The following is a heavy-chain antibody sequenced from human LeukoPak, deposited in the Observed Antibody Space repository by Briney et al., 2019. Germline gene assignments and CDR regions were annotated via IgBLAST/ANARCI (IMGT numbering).Heavy chain of an antibody. CDR2: IIPIFGTA. CDR3: AREGYCSSTSCFNWFDP. V-gene: IGHV1-69*06. CDR1: GGTFSSYA. Sequence: GASVKVSCKASGGTFSSYAISWVRQAPGQGLEWMGGIIPIFGTASYAQKFQGRVTITADKSTSTAYMELSSLRSEDTAVYYCAREGYCSSTSCFNWFDPWGQGTLVTVSS. J-gene: IGHJ5*02. D-gene: IGHD2-2*01.